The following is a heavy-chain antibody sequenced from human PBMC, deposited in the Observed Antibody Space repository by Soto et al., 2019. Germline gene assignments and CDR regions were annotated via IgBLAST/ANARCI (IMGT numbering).Heavy chain of an antibody. CDR3: ARVLGTYSASRSDYYYYGMDV. D-gene: IGHD6-13*01. CDR2: IYYSGST. CDR1: GVSISGYY. V-gene: IGHV4-59*01. J-gene: IGHJ6*02. Sequence: SSETLSLTCTVSGVSISGYYWSWIRQPPGKGLEWIGFIYYSGSTNYNPSLKSRVTISVDTSTSQFSLKLSSVTAADTAVYYCARVLGTYSASRSDYYYYGMDVCGQGTTVTVSS.